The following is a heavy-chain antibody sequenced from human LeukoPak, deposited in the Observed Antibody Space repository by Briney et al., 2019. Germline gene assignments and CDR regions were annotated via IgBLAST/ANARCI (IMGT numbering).Heavy chain of an antibody. V-gene: IGHV4-4*07. J-gene: IGHJ5*02. D-gene: IGHD6-13*01. CDR2: IYTSGST. CDR1: AGFISNYY. CDR3: ARGSIAAVGTRWFDP. Sequence: SETLSLTCSVSAGFISNYYWSWIRQPAGKGLEWIGRIYTSGSTNYNPSLQSRVTMSVDTSKNQFSLKVRSVTAADTAVYCCARGSIAAVGTRWFDPWGQGTLVTVSS.